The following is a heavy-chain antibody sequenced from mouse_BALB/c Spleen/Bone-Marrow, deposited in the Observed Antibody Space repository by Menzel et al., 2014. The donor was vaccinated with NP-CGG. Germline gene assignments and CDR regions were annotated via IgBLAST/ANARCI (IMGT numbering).Heavy chain of an antibody. CDR3: ARLGYYGGFAY. D-gene: IGHD2-3*01. CDR1: GFDFSGFW. V-gene: IGHV4-1*02. J-gene: IGHJ3*01. Sequence: EVQRVESGGGLVQPGGSLKLSCAASGFDFSGFWMGWVRQAPGKGLEWIGEINPDSSTINYTPSLKDRFIISRDNAKNTLYLQTSKVRSEDTALYYRARLGYYGGFAYWGQGTLVTVSA. CDR2: INPDSSTI.